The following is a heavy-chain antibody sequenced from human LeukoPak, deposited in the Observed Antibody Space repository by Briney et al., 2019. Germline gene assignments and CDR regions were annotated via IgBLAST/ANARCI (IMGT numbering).Heavy chain of an antibody. V-gene: IGHV4-34*01. CDR3: ARLDDSSGYYYFDY. Sequence: PSETLSLICAVYGGSFSGYYWSWIRQPPGKGLEWIGEINHSGSTNYNPSLKSRVTISVDTSKNQFSLKLSSVTAADTAVYYCARLDDSSGYYYFDYWGQGTLVTVSS. CDR2: INHSGST. J-gene: IGHJ4*02. D-gene: IGHD3-22*01. CDR1: GGSFSGYY.